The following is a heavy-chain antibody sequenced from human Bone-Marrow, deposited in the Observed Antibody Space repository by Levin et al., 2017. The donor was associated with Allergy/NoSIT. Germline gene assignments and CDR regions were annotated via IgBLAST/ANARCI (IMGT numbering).Heavy chain of an antibody. V-gene: IGHV3-9*01. J-gene: IGHJ4*02. CDR3: AKDRRSSGWYTFGFDS. CDR2: ISWNSDTI. CDR1: EFFFNDYA. Sequence: PGGSLRLSCAASEFFFNDYAMHWVRQAPGKGLEWVSGISWNSDTIAYADAVKGRFTISRDNAKKSLYLQMNSLRAEDTALYYCAKDRRSSGWYTFGFDSWGQGTLVTVSS. D-gene: IGHD6-19*01.